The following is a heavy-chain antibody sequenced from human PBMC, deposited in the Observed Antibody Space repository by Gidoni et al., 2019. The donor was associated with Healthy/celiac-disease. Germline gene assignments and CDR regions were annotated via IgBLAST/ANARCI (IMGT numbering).Heavy chain of an antibody. Sequence: QVQLQESGPGLVKPSGTLSLTCAVSGGSLSSSNWWSWVRQPPGKGLEWIGEIYHSGSTNYTPSLKSRVTISVDKSKNQFSLKLSSVTAADTAVYYCASLGYSSSWHFDYWGQGTLVTVSS. D-gene: IGHD6-13*01. CDR2: IYHSGST. V-gene: IGHV4-4*02. J-gene: IGHJ4*02. CDR3: ASLGYSSSWHFDY. CDR1: GGSLSSSNW.